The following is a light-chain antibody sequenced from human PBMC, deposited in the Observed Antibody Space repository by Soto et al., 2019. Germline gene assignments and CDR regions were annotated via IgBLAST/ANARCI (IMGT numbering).Light chain of an antibody. CDR2: AAS. J-gene: IGKJ4*01. Sequence: DIRMTQSPSSLSASVGDRVTITCRASQSISSYLNWYQQKPGKAPNLLIYAASSLQGGVPSRFTGSGSGTDFTLTISSLQPEDFATYYCQQSYSTPPTFGGGTKVEIK. V-gene: IGKV1-39*01. CDR1: QSISSY. CDR3: QQSYSTPPT.